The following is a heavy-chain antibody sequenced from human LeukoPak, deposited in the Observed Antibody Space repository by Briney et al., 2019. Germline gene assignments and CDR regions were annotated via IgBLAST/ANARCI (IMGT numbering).Heavy chain of an antibody. Sequence: SETPSLTCNVSGATVSDFYWTWIRQPPGKGLEWIGYMFYNGRTNYNPSLESRVTISVDTSKNQFSLKLTSVTAADTALYYCARGGDINVAGIIDYWGQGTRVIVSS. CDR2: MFYNGRT. CDR3: ARGGDINVAGIIDY. D-gene: IGHD6-19*01. CDR1: GATVSDFY. V-gene: IGHV4-59*08. J-gene: IGHJ4*02.